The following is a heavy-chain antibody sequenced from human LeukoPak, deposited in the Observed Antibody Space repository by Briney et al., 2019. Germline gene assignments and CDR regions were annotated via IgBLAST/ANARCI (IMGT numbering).Heavy chain of an antibody. CDR3: ARGYADYVGYFFFDY. D-gene: IGHD4-17*01. CDR2: ISGGGETT. V-gene: IGHV3-23*01. Sequence: GGSLRLSCAASGFTFNNYAMNWVRQAPGEGLEWVSSISGGGETTYYADSAKGPFTISRDNSQNTLYLQMNSVRAEDTAVYYCARGYADYVGYFFFDYWGQGRLVTVSS. J-gene: IGHJ4*02. CDR1: GFTFNNYA.